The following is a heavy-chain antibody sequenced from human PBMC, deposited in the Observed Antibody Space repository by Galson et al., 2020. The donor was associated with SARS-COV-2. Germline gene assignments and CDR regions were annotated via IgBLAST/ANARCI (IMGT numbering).Heavy chain of an antibody. CDR1: GFTFSSYG. V-gene: IGHV3-30*18. D-gene: IGHD3-9*01. J-gene: IGHJ6*02. Sequence: GGSLRLSCAASGFTFSSYGMHWVRQAPGKGLEWVAVISYDGSNKYYADSVKGRFTISRDNSKNTLYLQMNSLRAEDTAVYYCAKDHKYYDIVTGYYMKPYYYYYYGMDVWGQGTTVTVSS. CDR2: ISYDGSNK. CDR3: AKDHKYYDIVTGYYMKPYYYYYYGMDV.